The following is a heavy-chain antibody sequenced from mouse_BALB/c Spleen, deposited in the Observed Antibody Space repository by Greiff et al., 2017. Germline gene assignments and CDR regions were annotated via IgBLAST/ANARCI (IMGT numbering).Heavy chain of an antibody. CDR3: ARPYDGYFDY. CDR1: GYAFTNYL. V-gene: IGHV1-54*03. J-gene: IGHJ2*01. Sequence: QVHVKQSGAELVRPGTSVKVSCKASGYAFTNYLIEWVKQRPGQGLEWIGVINPGSGGTNYNEKFKGKATLTADKSSSTAYMQLSSLTSDDSAVYFCARPYDGYFDYWGQGTTLTVSS. D-gene: IGHD2-3*01. CDR2: INPGSGGT.